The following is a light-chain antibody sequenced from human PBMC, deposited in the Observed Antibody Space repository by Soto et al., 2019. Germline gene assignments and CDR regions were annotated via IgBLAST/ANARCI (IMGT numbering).Light chain of an antibody. V-gene: IGKV1-39*01. Sequence: DLQMTQSPSSLSASVGDRVTITCRASQSISSYLNWYQQKPGKAPKLLIYAASSLQSGVPSRFSGSGTGTDFTLTISSLQPEDFATCYCQQSYSTPPTFGQGTKVEIK. J-gene: IGKJ1*01. CDR3: QQSYSTPPT. CDR1: QSISSY. CDR2: AAS.